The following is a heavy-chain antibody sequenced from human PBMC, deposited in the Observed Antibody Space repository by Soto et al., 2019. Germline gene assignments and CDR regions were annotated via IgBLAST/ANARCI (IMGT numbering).Heavy chain of an antibody. CDR3: ARMMAASGTAFDY. D-gene: IGHD6-13*01. J-gene: IGHJ4*02. CDR2: IYPGDSDT. V-gene: IGHV5-51*01. Sequence: PGESLKISCQASGYSFISSWIGWVRQRPGKGLEWMGIIYPGDSDTRYGPSFQGQVTISADKSTSTAYLQWSSLKASDTATYYCARMMAASGTAFDYWGRGALVTVSS. CDR1: GYSFISSW.